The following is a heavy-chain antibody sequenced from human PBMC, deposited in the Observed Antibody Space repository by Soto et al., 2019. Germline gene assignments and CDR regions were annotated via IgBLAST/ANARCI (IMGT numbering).Heavy chain of an antibody. CDR2: IIPIFGTA. CDR3: ARELYSSGWREFDY. J-gene: IGHJ4*02. Sequence: ASVKVSCKASGGTFSSYAISWVRQAPGQGLGWMGGIIPIFGTANYAQKFQGRVTITADKSTSTAYMELSSLRSEDTAVYYCARELYSSGWREFDYWGQGTLVTVSS. D-gene: IGHD6-19*01. CDR1: GGTFSSYA. V-gene: IGHV1-69*06.